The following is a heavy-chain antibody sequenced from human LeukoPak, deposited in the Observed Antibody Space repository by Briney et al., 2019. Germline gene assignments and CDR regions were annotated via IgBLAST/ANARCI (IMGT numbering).Heavy chain of an antibody. Sequence: PGGSLRLSCAASGFTFSNYAMHWVRQAPGKGLEWVAVIWYDGSNKYYADSVKGRFTISRDNSKNTLYLQMNSLRAEDTAVYYCARDQYSSSSSVDYWGQGTLVTVSS. J-gene: IGHJ4*02. CDR3: ARDQYSSSSSVDY. CDR2: IWYDGSNK. CDR1: GFTFSNYA. D-gene: IGHD6-6*01. V-gene: IGHV3-33*08.